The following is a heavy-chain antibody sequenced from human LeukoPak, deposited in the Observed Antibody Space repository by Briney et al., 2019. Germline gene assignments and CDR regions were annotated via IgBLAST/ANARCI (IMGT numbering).Heavy chain of an antibody. CDR1: GVSISTYY. CDR2: IDYSGNT. CDR3: ARGRYSYGYRNLDY. D-gene: IGHD5-18*01. J-gene: IGHJ4*02. Sequence: SETLSLTCTVSGVSISTYYWTWIRQPPGKGLEWIGNIDYSGNTKYNPSLKSRVTISVDTSKNQFSLKLSSVTAADTAVYYCARGRYSYGYRNLDYWGQGTLVTVSS. V-gene: IGHV4-59*08.